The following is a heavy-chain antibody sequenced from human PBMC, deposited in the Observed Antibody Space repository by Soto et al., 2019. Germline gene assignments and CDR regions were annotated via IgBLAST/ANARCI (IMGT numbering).Heavy chain of an antibody. Sequence: PSETLSLTCTVSGGSISSYYWSWIRQPPGKGLEWIGYIYYSGSTNYNPSLKSRVTISVDTSKNQFSLKLSSVTAADTAVYYCARAGYDFWSGLGPYYYYMDVWGKGTTVIVSS. CDR1: GGSISSYY. J-gene: IGHJ6*03. CDR3: ARAGYDFWSGLGPYYYYMDV. CDR2: IYYSGST. V-gene: IGHV4-59*01. D-gene: IGHD3-3*01.